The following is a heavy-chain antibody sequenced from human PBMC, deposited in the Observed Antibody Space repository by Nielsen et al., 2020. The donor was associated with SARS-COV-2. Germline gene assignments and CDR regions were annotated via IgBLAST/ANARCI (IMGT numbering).Heavy chain of an antibody. CDR3: AREEGYYGSGSYRNYYYYYGMDV. Sequence: WIRQPPGKGLVWASRINSDGSSTSYADSVKGRFTISRDNAKNTLYLQMNSLRAEDTAVYYCAREEGYYGSGSYRNYYYYYGMDVWGQGTTVTVSS. D-gene: IGHD3-10*01. J-gene: IGHJ6*02. CDR2: INSDGSST. V-gene: IGHV3-74*01.